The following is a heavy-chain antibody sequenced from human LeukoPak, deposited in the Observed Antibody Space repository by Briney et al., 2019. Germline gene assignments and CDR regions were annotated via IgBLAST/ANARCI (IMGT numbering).Heavy chain of an antibody. J-gene: IGHJ4*02. CDR2: IKQDGSEK. D-gene: IGHD6-19*01. CDR3: ARIAVAATVDY. CDR1: GFTFSSYW. Sequence: PGGSLRLSCAASGFTFSSYWMSWVRQAPGKGLEWVANIKQDGSEKYYVDSVKGRFTISRDSAKNSLYLQMNSLRAEDTAVYYCARIAVAATVDYWGQGTLVTVSS. V-gene: IGHV3-7*01.